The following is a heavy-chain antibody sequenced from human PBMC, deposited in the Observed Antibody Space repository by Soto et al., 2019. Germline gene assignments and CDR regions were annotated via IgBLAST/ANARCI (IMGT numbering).Heavy chain of an antibody. CDR3: ARGDTGWLLDY. J-gene: IGHJ4*02. V-gene: IGHV1-18*01. CDR2: ISAYNGNT. D-gene: IGHD6-19*01. CDR1: GYTLTRYG. Sequence: ASVKGSFKASGYTLTRYGISWVRQAPGQGLEWMGWISAYNGNTNYAQKLQGRVNMTTDTSTSTAYMELRSLRTDDTAVYYCARGDTGWLLDYWGQGTLVTVSS.